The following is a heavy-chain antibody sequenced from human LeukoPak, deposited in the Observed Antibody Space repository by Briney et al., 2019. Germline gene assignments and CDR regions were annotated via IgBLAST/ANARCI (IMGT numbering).Heavy chain of an antibody. Sequence: GGSLRLSCAASGFTFSSYAMSWVGQAPGEGLEWVSTISGSGGSTYYADSVKGRFTISRDNSKDTLYLQMNSLRAEDTAVYYCARLYSSSDYWGQGTLVTVSS. CDR3: ARLYSSSDY. D-gene: IGHD6-6*01. CDR2: ISGSGGST. V-gene: IGHV3-23*01. J-gene: IGHJ4*02. CDR1: GFTFSSYA.